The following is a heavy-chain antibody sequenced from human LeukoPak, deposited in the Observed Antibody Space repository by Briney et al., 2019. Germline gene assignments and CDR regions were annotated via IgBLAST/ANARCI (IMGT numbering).Heavy chain of an antibody. J-gene: IGHJ4*02. CDR2: INSNTGGT. V-gene: IGHV1-2*02. Sequence: ASVKVSCMDSVYTLTGYYMHWVGPARGEGRAGVGWINSNTGGTKYAQKFQGRLTLPRDTSISTAYMELRRLRSDDTAVYYCARVYCGVDCYRFDYWGQGTLVTVSS. D-gene: IGHD2-21*02. CDR1: VYTLTGYY. CDR3: ARVYCGVDCYRFDY.